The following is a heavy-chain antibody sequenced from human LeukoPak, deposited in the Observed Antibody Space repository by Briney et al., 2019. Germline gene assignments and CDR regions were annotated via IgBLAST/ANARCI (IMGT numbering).Heavy chain of an antibody. Sequence: GGSLRLSCAASGFTSRNYAMSWVRQAPGKGLEWVSSISGGGDSTNYAESVKGRFTISRDNSKNTLFLQMNSLTAEDTAIYYCAKGSKVVPGTYYYYMDVWGKGTTVTVSS. CDR3: AKGSKVVPGTYYYYMDV. CDR2: ISGGGDST. V-gene: IGHV3-23*01. D-gene: IGHD2-2*01. J-gene: IGHJ6*03. CDR1: GFTSRNYA.